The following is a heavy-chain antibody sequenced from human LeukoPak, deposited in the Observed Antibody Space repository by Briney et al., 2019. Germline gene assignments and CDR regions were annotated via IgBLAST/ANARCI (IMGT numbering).Heavy chain of an antibody. D-gene: IGHD5-12*01. Sequence: SETLSLTCTVSGDSINSYYWSWIRQPPGKGLEWIGYIYHSGSTNYNPSLKSRVTISIDTSRTQFSLKLSSVTAADTAVYYCARDIGYTFGYDYWGQGALVTVSS. CDR3: ARDIGYTFGYDY. CDR1: GDSINSYY. CDR2: IYHSGST. J-gene: IGHJ4*02. V-gene: IGHV4-59*01.